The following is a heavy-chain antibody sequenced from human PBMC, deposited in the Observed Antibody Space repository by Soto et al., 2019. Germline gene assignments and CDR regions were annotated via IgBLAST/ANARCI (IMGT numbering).Heavy chain of an antibody. CDR3: AKDQGGSYYNYYYGMDV. D-gene: IGHD1-26*01. J-gene: IGHJ6*02. CDR2: IGGSGGST. V-gene: IGHV3-23*01. CDR1: GFTFSSYA. Sequence: SGGSLRLSCAASGFTFSSYAMSWVRQAPGKGLEWVSAIGGSGGSTYYADSVKGRFTISRDNSKNTLYLQMNSLRAEDTAVYYCAKDQGGSYYNYYYGMDVWGQGTTVTVSS.